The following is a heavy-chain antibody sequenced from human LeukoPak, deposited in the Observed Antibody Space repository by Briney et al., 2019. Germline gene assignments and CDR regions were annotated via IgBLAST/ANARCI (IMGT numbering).Heavy chain of an antibody. V-gene: IGHV3-66*01. D-gene: IGHD2-21*02. Sequence: GGSLRLSCAASGFSVSSYYMSWVRQPPGKGLEWVSVMYTGGGRYYGDSVKGRFTISRDNSKNMVFLQMNSLRVEDTALYYCTRGQSYCGADCYSDWGQGTLVTVSS. CDR1: GFSVSSYY. CDR2: MYTGGGR. CDR3: TRGQSYCGADCYSD. J-gene: IGHJ4*02.